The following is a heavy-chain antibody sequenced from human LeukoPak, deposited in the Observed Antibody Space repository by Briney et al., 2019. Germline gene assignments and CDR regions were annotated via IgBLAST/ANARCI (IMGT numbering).Heavy chain of an antibody. J-gene: IGHJ4*02. Sequence: GASVKVSCKASGYTFTSYPITWVRQATGQGLEWMGWMNPNSYNTGYAQDFQGRVTMTRNTSISTAYMELSSLRSEDTAVYYCASGIAVTRNDYWGQGTLVTVSS. CDR1: GYTFTSYP. V-gene: IGHV1-8*01. CDR3: ASGIAVTRNDY. D-gene: IGHD6-19*01. CDR2: MNPNSYNT.